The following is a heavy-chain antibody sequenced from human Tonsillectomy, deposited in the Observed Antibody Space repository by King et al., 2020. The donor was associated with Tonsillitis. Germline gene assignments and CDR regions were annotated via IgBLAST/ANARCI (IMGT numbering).Heavy chain of an antibody. CDR1: GGSFIGYY. J-gene: IGHJ3*02. CDR3: ARDLLAHDAFDI. CDR2: INHSGST. Sequence: VQLPQWGAGLLKPSETLSLTCAVYGGSFIGYYWSWIRQPPGKGLEWIGEINHSGSTNYNPSLKSRVTISVDTSKNQFSLKLSSVTAADTAVYYCARDLLAHDAFDIWGQGTMVTVSS. V-gene: IGHV4-34*01. D-gene: IGHD2-15*01.